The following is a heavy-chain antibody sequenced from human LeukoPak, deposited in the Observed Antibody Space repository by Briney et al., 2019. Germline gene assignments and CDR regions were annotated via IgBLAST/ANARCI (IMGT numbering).Heavy chain of an antibody. CDR3: VMQERQIGPHSWFDP. J-gene: IGHJ5*02. V-gene: IGHV4-4*07. CDR2: IYTTGTT. D-gene: IGHD1-1*01. Sequence: SETLSLTCTVSDTSINTYYWSWIRQPAGKGLEWIGHIYTTGTTNYNPSLKSRVTMSIDTSKNQFSLNLRSVTAADTAVYYCVMQERQIGPHSWFDPWGQGTLVIVSA. CDR1: DTSINTYY.